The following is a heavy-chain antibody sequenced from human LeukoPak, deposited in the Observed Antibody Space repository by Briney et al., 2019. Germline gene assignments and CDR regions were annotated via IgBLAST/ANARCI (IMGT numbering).Heavy chain of an antibody. CDR2: IIPIFGTA. Sequence: EASVKVSCKASGGTFSSYAISWVRQAPGQGLEWMGGIIPIFGTANYAQKFQGRVIMTRDTSISTAYMELSSLTSEDTAVYFCARDRVGVGGNGYENWGQGTLVTVSS. V-gene: IGHV1-69*05. J-gene: IGHJ4*02. CDR1: GGTFSSYA. CDR3: ARDRVGVGGNGYEN. D-gene: IGHD5-24*01.